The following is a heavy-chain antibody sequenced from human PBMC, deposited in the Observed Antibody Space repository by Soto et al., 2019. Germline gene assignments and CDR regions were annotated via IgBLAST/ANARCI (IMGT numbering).Heavy chain of an antibody. Sequence: SETLSLTCTVSGGSSSSGGYYWSWIRQHPGKGLEWIGYIYYSGSTYYNPSLKSRVTISVDTSKNQFSLKLSSVTAADTAVYYCARDRASDDFWGPAGAFDIWGQGTMVTVSS. V-gene: IGHV4-31*03. J-gene: IGHJ3*02. CDR1: GGSSSSGGYY. D-gene: IGHD3-3*01. CDR3: ARDRASDDFWGPAGAFDI. CDR2: IYYSGST.